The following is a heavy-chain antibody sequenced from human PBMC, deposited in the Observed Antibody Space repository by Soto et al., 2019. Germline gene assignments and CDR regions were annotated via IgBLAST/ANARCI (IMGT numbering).Heavy chain of an antibody. Sequence: QVQLVQSGAEVKKPGASVKVSCKASGYTFTSYAMHWVRQAPGQRLEWMGWINAGNGNTKYSQKFQVRVTITKDTSAPTAYMELSSLRSEDTAVYYCARDLGGWPDYWGQGTLVTVSS. J-gene: IGHJ4*02. CDR3: ARDLGGWPDY. D-gene: IGHD2-15*01. V-gene: IGHV1-3*01. CDR2: INAGNGNT. CDR1: GYTFTSYA.